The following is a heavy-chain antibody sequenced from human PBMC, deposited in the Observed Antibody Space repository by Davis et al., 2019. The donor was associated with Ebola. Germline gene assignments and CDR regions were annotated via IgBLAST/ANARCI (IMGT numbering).Heavy chain of an antibody. V-gene: IGHV4-39*07. Sequence: PSETLSLTCAVSGVSVTNSNYYWGCVRQPPGKGLEWIGSIDHSGTTYYTPSLKSRLTISVDTFNNQFSLRLRSVTAADTAVYYCVRDIPSGYFQNWGQGTLVTVSS. CDR2: IDHSGTT. D-gene: IGHD2-21*01. J-gene: IGHJ1*01. CDR3: VRDIPSGYFQN. CDR1: GVSVTNSNYY.